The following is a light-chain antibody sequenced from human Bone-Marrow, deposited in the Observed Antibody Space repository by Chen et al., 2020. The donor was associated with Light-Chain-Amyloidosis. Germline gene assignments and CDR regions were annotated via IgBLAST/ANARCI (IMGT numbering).Light chain of an antibody. CDR2: DVT. CDR3: SSYTGSNTWV. Sequence: QSALTQPAAVSGSLGQAITISCTGSRSDVGGYNFFSGYQQLPVKAPKLLIYDVTNRPSGVSHRFSGSKSGNTASLTVSGLQAEDEADYYCSSYTGSNTWVFGGGTKLTVL. V-gene: IGLV2-14*03. J-gene: IGLJ3*02. CDR1: RSDVGGYNF.